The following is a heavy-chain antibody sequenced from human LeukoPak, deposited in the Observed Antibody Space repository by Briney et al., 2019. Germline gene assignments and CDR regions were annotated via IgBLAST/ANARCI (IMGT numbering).Heavy chain of an antibody. J-gene: IGHJ4*02. CDR3: ARRYDSTGYYDY. V-gene: IGHV3-74*01. CDR1: GLNFSSYW. Sequence: GGSLRLSCAVSGLNFSSYWMHWVRQAPGEGLVWVSRINGDGSSTTYADSVKGRFTISRDNAKNTLYLQMNSLRAEDTAVYYCARRYDSTGYYDYWGQGTLVTVSS. CDR2: INGDGSST. D-gene: IGHD3-22*01.